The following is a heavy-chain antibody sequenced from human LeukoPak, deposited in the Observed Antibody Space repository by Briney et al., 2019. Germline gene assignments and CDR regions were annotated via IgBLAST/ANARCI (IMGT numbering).Heavy chain of an antibody. D-gene: IGHD3-22*01. CDR1: GFIFSNYW. CDR3: ARRGSSGYYDY. J-gene: IGHJ4*02. CDR2: MNSDGSSR. V-gene: IGHV3-74*01. Sequence: GGSLRLSCAASGFIFSNYWMNWVRHVPGKGLMWVSRMNSDGSSRTYADSVKGRFTISRDNAKNTLYLQMNSLRAEDTALYHCARRGSSGYYDYWGQGTLVTVSS.